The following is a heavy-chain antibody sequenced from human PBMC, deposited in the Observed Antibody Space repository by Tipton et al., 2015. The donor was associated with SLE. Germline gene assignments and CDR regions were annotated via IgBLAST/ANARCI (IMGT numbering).Heavy chain of an antibody. CDR1: GGSFSGYY. CDR2: INDRGNT. D-gene: IGHD3-3*01. V-gene: IGHV4-34*01. Sequence: TLSLTCAVYGGSFSGYYWSWIRQPPGKGLEWIGEINDRGNTKYNPSLKSRVTISVDASKNQFSLKLSSVTAADTAVYYCARGDVTIFGVVITTAPFDHWGQGTLVTVSS. J-gene: IGHJ4*02. CDR3: ARGDVTIFGVVITTAPFDH.